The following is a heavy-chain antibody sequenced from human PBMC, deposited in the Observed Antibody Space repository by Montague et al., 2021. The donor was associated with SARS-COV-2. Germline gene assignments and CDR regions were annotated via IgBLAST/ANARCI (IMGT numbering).Heavy chain of an antibody. CDR3: ARGRQHFNMIVVVMTGGEYHFDY. CDR1: GGSSSDYF. D-gene: IGHD3-22*01. CDR2: INHRGTS. V-gene: IGHV4-34*01. Sequence: ETLSLTCAVYGGSSSDYFWTRIRQPPGKGLEWIGEINHRGTSNYNPSLKSRVSISVDTSKNQFSLYLGSVTAADTAVYYCARGRQHFNMIVVVMTGGEYHFDYWGQGTLVTVSS. J-gene: IGHJ4*02.